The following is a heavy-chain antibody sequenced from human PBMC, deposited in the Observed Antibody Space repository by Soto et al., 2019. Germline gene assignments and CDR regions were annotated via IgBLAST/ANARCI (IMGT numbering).Heavy chain of an antibody. D-gene: IGHD2-15*01. CDR2: INHSGST. V-gene: IGHV4-34*01. J-gene: IGHJ6*03. CDR1: GGSFSGYY. Sequence: SETLSLTCAVYGGSFSGYYWSWIRQPPGKGLEWIGEINHSGSTNYNPSLKSRVTISVDTSKNQFSLKLSSVTAADTAVYYCARAPRQYCSGGSCYHNYYYYYMDVWGKGTTVTVSS. CDR3: ARAPRQYCSGGSCYHNYYYYYMDV.